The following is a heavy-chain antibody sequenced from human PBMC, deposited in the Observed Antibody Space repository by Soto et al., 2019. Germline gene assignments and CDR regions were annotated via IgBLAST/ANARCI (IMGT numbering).Heavy chain of an antibody. CDR3: AGAGSSGYYGFDAFDI. D-gene: IGHD3-22*01. CDR2: ISYDGSNK. J-gene: IGHJ3*02. V-gene: IGHV3-30-3*01. Sequence: PGGSLRLSCAATGFTFSNYAIHWVRQAPGKGLEWVAVISYDGSNKYYADSVKGRFTISRDNSKNTLYLQMNSLRAEDTAVYYCAGAGSSGYYGFDAFDIWGQGTMVTV. CDR1: GFTFSNYA.